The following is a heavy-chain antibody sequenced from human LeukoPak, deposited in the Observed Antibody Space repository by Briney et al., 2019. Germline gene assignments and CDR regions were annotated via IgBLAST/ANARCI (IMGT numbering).Heavy chain of an antibody. V-gene: IGHV4-38-2*02. CDR3: AREERYCSGGSCYRDY. D-gene: IGHD2-15*01. Sequence: PSETLSLTCTVYGGSFSGYYWGWIRQPPGKGLEWIGSIYHSGSTYYDPSLKSRVTISVDTSKNQFSLKLSSVTAADTAVYYCAREERYCSGGSCYRDYWGQGTLVTVSS. CDR2: IYHSGST. CDR1: GGSFSGYY. J-gene: IGHJ4*02.